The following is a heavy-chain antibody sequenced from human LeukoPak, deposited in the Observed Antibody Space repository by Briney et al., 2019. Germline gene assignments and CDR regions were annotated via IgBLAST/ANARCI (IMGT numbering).Heavy chain of an antibody. CDR2: IYSSGST. CDR3: TAGYSYDLFDY. Sequence: SETLSLTCTVSSDSINSGNYYWNWIRQPAGKGLEWIGRIYSSGSTNYNPSLKSRVTMSVDTSKNQFSLKLSSVTAADTAMYYCTAGYSYDLFDYWGQGTLVTVSS. J-gene: IGHJ4*02. V-gene: IGHV4-61*02. D-gene: IGHD5-18*01. CDR1: SDSINSGNYY.